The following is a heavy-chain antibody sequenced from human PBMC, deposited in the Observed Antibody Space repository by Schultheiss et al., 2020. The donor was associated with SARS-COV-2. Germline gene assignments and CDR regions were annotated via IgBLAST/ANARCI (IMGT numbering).Heavy chain of an antibody. J-gene: IGHJ4*02. CDR2: INSDGSST. D-gene: IGHD6-19*01. CDR3: AKDYVAVALYYFDY. CDR1: GFTFSSYW. V-gene: IGHV3-74*01. Sequence: GGSLRLSCAASGFTFSSYWMHWVRQAPGKGLVWVSSINSDGSSTSYADSVKGRFTISRDNAKNSLYLQMNSLRAEDTALYYCAKDYVAVALYYFDYWGQGTLVTVSS.